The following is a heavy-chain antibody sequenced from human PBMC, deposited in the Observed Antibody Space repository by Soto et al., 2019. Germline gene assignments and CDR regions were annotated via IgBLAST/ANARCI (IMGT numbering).Heavy chain of an antibody. D-gene: IGHD2-21*01. CDR3: ARDGDSYYYYYGMDV. CDR2: ISSSSSTI. V-gene: IGHV3-48*02. Sequence: SVGSLRLSCAASGFTFSSYSMNWVRQAPGKGLEWVSYISSSSSTIYYADSVKGRFTISRDNAKNSLYLQMNSLRDEDTAVYYCARDGDSYYYYYGMDVWGQGTTVTVSS. J-gene: IGHJ6*02. CDR1: GFTFSSYS.